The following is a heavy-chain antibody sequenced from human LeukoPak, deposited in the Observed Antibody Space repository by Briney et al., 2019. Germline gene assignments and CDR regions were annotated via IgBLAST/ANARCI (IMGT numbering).Heavy chain of an antibody. CDR1: GYTFTNYG. J-gene: IGHJ4*02. CDR3: ATALTYNWNDPARFDY. Sequence: ASVKVSCKASGYTFTNYGISWVRQAPGQGLEWMGWISAHNRNTKYAQKFQGRVTMTEDTSTDTAYMELSSLRSEDTAVYYCATALTYNWNDPARFDYWGQGTLVTVSS. D-gene: IGHD1-20*01. CDR2: ISAHNRNT. V-gene: IGHV1-18*01.